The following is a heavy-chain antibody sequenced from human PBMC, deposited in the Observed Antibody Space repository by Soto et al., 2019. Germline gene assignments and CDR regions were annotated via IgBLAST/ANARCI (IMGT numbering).Heavy chain of an antibody. J-gene: IGHJ4*02. CDR2: IIPMFYTA. CDR1: GDTLSNSP. CDR3: ARVVFCSKTTCHSGDDLDS. V-gene: IGHV1-69*01. Sequence: QVLLVQSGPEVKKPGSSVKVSCKASGDTLSNSPITWVRQAPGQGLEWMGGIIPMFYTATYAQKFQGRVTITADDSTNTGYMELRSLTSEDTAVYFCARVVFCSKTTCHSGDDLDSWGQGTLVTVSS. D-gene: IGHD2-2*02.